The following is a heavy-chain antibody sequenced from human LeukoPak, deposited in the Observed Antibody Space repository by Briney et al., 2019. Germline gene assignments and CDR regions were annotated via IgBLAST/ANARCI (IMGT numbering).Heavy chain of an antibody. J-gene: IGHJ4*02. CDR1: GFTFSSYA. CDR2: ISGSGGST. CDR3: AKDSTFLEWLYYFDY. D-gene: IGHD3-3*02. Sequence: GGSLRLSCAASGFTFSSYAMSWVRQAPGKGLEWASAISGSGGSTYYADSVKGRFTISRDNSKNTLYLQMNSLRAEDTAVYYCAKDSTFLEWLYYFDYWGQGTLVTVSS. V-gene: IGHV3-23*01.